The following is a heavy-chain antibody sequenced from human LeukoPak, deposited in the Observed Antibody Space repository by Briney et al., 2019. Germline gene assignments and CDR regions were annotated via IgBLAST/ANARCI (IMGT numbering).Heavy chain of an antibody. CDR3: ARPTSCGWYSH. V-gene: IGHV3-48*01. CDR2: ITGSSRTK. D-gene: IGHD6-19*01. J-gene: IGHJ3*01. Sequence: GGSLRLSCAASGFIFSNYDMNWVRQAPGKGLEWVSYITGSSRTKSYADSVKGRFTISRDNAENSVYLQMNSLRAEDTAAYYCARPTSCGWYSHWGQGTMVTVSS. CDR1: GFIFSNYD.